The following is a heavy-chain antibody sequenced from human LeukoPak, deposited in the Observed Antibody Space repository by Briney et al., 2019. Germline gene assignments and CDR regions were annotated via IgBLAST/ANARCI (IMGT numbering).Heavy chain of an antibody. V-gene: IGHV3-7*01. J-gene: IGHJ6*02. D-gene: IGHD2-2*02. CDR3: AINTEALRYYGMDV. CDR1: GFTFSSFY. Sequence: GGSLRLSCAASGFTFSSFYMTWVRQAPGKGLEWVATIKQDGSDKHYVDSVKGRFIISRDNAKNSLYLQMNSLRAEDTAVYYCAINTEALRYYGMDVWGQGTTVTVSS. CDR2: IKQDGSDK.